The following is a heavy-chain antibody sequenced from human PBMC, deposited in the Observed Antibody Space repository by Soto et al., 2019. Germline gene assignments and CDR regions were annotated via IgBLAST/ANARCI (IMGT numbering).Heavy chain of an antibody. CDR3: ARGRDSSSLLY. CDR1: GGSFSGYY. CDR2: INHSGST. D-gene: IGHD6-6*01. Sequence: SETLSLTCAVYGGSFSGYYWSWIRQPPGKGLEWIGEINHSGSTNYNPSLKSRVTISVDTSKNQFSLKLSSVTAADTAVYYCARGRDSSSLLYWGQGTLVTVSS. V-gene: IGHV4-34*01. J-gene: IGHJ4*02.